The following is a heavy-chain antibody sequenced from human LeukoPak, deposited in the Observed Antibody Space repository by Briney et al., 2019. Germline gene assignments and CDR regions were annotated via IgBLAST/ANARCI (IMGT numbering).Heavy chain of an antibody. V-gene: IGHV3-30*04. CDR1: GFTFSTYA. CDR3: ARDHYPLMTTVTTGIDY. CDR2: ISYDGRQN. D-gene: IGHD4-11*01. J-gene: IGHJ4*02. Sequence: GRSLRLSCAASGFTFSTYAMNWVRQAPGKGLEWVAVISYDGRQNYYADSVKGRFTISRDNSKNTLYLQMNSLRAEDTAVYYCARDHYPLMTTVTTGIDYWGQGTLVTVSS.